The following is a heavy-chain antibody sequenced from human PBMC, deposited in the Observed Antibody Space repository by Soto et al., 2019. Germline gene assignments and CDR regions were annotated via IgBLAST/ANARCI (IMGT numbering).Heavy chain of an antibody. CDR1: GYTFSNYA. CDR3: ARGSHFSRTSLYYFDY. D-gene: IGHD3-3*02. CDR2: ISAYNGNT. J-gene: IGHJ4*02. V-gene: IGHV1-18*01. Sequence: QVQLVQSGAEVRKPGASVKVSCKASGYTFSNYAINWVRQAPGQGLEWMGWISAYNGNTNYAQKLQGRVTMTTDTSTSTTYMELRSLISDDTTVYYCARGSHFSRTSLYYFDYWGQGTLVTVSS.